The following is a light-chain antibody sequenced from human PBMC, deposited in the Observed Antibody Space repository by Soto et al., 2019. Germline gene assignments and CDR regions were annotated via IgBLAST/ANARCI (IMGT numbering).Light chain of an antibody. CDR3: LSYADTAYV. V-gene: IGLV2-8*01. CDR2: EVT. Sequence: QSLLTQPASVSGSPGQSVTISCAGTSSDVGGYNYVSWYQQYPGKVPKLMIYEVTDRPSGVPDRFSGSKSGNTAFLTVSGLQAEDEADYYCLSYADTAYVFVTGTTVTVL. J-gene: IGLJ1*01. CDR1: SSDVGGYNY.